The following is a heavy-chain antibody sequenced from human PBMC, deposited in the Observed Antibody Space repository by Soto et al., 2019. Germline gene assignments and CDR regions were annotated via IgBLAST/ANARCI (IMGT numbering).Heavy chain of an antibody. V-gene: IGHV3-23*01. CDR1: GFTFDSPYSHA. J-gene: IGHJ4*01. CDR3: VSWVSAHLDY. CDR2: ISSNGANT. D-gene: IGHD2-8*01. Sequence: GSLRLSCAASGFTFDSPYSHAMSWVRQSPGKGPEWVSTISSNGANTYYAESVQGRFTISKDASRNTVHLHMNSLRADDTATYFRVSWVSAHLDYWGNGTQVTVAS.